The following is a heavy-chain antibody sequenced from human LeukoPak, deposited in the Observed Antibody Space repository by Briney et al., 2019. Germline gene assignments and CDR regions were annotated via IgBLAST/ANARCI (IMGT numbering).Heavy chain of an antibody. CDR3: ASYSSSWLINDY. V-gene: IGHV1-2*06. CDR1: GYTFTGYY. J-gene: IGHJ4*02. D-gene: IGHD6-13*01. Sequence: ASVKVSCKASGYTFTGYYMHWVRQAPGQGLEWMGRINPNSGGTNYAQKFQGRVTMTRDTSISTAYMELSRLSSDDTAVYYCASYSSSWLINDYWGQGTLVTVSS. CDR2: INPNSGGT.